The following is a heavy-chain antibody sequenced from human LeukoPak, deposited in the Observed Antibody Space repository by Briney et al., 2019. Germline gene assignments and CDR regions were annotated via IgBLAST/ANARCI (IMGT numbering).Heavy chain of an antibody. CDR2: ISSSSSYI. D-gene: IGHD5-18*01. CDR1: GFTFSSYE. J-gene: IGHJ6*03. Sequence: GGSLRLSCAASGFTFSSYEMNWVRQAPGKGLEWVSSISSSSSYIYYADSVKGRFTISRDNAKNSLSLQMKSLRAEDTAVYYRVRGEYSYGPLDYYYYMDVWGKGTTVTVSS. V-gene: IGHV3-21*01. CDR3: VRGEYSYGPLDYYYYMDV.